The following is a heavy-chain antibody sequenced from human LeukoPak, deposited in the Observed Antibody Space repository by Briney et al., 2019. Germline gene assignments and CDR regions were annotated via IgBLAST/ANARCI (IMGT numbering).Heavy chain of an antibody. V-gene: IGHV4-39*01. CDR2: IYYSGST. J-gene: IGHJ4*02. Sequence: SETLSLTCTVSVGSISSSSYYWGWIRQPPGKGLEWIGSIYYSGSTYYNPSLKSRVTISVDTSKNQFSLKLSSVTAADTAVYYCARAARNYDILTGYPRGFFDYWGQGTLVTVSS. CDR1: VGSISSSSYY. D-gene: IGHD3-9*01. CDR3: ARAARNYDILTGYPRGFFDY.